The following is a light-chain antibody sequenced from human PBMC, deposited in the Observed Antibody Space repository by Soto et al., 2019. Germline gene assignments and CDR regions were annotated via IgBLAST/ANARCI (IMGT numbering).Light chain of an antibody. CDR1: KIETKT. V-gene: IGLV3-21*02. Sequence: YELTQPPSVSVAPGQTARISCGGNKIETKTVFWYQQKPGQAPVVVVSDDSVRPSGIPERFSGSNSGGTATLSIIGVEAGDEADYYCQVWDSLSDHHVFGPGTKLTVL. CDR2: DDS. CDR3: QVWDSLSDHHV. J-gene: IGLJ1*01.